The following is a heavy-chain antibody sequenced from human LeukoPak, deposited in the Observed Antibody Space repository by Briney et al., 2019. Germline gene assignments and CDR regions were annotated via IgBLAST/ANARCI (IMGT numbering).Heavy chain of an antibody. J-gene: IGHJ4*02. D-gene: IGHD6-6*01. CDR2: ISYDGSNK. V-gene: IGHV3-30*18. CDR3: AKRQLGHIDY. Sequence: GGSLRLSCAASGFTFSNYGMHWVRQAPGKGLEWLAVISYDGSNKYYADSVKGRFTISRDNSKNTLYLQMNSLRAEDTAVYYCAKRQLGHIDYWGQGTLVTVSS. CDR1: GFTFSNYG.